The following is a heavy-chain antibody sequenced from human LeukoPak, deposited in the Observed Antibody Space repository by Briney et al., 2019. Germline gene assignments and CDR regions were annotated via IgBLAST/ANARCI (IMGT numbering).Heavy chain of an antibody. CDR1: GFAFSNYW. J-gene: IGHJ4*02. Sequence: SLRLSCAASGFAFSNYWMNWARQAPGKGLEWVANIKQDGSETNYVDSVKGRFTISRDNAKNSLYLQMNSLRAEDTALYYCGSTNSFSYWGRGTLVTVSS. D-gene: IGHD2-15*01. CDR2: IKQDGSET. V-gene: IGHV3-7*01. CDR3: GSTNSFSY.